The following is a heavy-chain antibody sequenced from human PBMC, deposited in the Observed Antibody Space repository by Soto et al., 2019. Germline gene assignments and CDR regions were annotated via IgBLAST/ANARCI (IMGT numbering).Heavy chain of an antibody. CDR2: ISYDGRKQ. CDR1: GFAFSTYA. V-gene: IGHV3-30*04. Sequence: QVHLVESGGGVVQPGRSLRLSCSASGFAFSTYAMHWIRQAPVKGLEWVAVISYDGRKQYYADSVQGRFTISRDDSKNTLYLPMNSLRREDTAVYYCATAGEALDMWGQGTMVIVSS. J-gene: IGHJ3*02. D-gene: IGHD1-26*01. CDR3: ATAGEALDM.